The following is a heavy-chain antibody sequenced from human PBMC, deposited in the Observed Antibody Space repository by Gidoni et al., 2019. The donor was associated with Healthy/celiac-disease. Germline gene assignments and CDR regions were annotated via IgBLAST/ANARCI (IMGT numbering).Heavy chain of an antibody. CDR2: IYYSGST. V-gene: IGHV4-39*01. J-gene: IGHJ4*02. D-gene: IGHD6-13*01. CDR1: GGSISSSSYY. CDR3: ASRGTGIAAAGLFDY. Sequence: QLQLQESGPGLVKPSETLSLTCTVSGGSISSSSYYWGWIRQPPGKGLEWIGSIYYSGSTYYNPSLKSRVTISVDTSKNQFSLKLSSVTAADTAVYYCASRGTGIAAAGLFDYWGQGTLVTVSS.